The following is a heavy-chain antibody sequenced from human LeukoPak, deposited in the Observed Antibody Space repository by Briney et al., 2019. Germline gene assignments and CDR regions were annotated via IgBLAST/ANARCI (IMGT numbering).Heavy chain of an antibody. J-gene: IGHJ4*02. D-gene: IGHD6-6*01. CDR3: ARDSSSSLTFDY. CDR1: GFTFSSYA. CDR2: ISYDGSNK. V-gene: IGHV3-30*04. Sequence: GGSLRLSCAASGFTFSSYAMHWVRQAPGKGLEGVAVISYDGSNKYYADSVKGRFTISRDNSKNTLYLQMNSLRAEDTAVYYCARDSSSSLTFDYWGQGTLVTVSS.